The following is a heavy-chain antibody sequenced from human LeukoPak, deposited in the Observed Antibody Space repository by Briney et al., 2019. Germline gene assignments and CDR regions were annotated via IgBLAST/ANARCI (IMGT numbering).Heavy chain of an antibody. Sequence: SETLSLTCTVSGGSISSYYWSWIRQPPGKGLEWIGYIYYSGSTNYNPSLKSRVTISVDTSKNQFSLKLSSVTAADTAVYYCARSYDFWSGYYTSPYYYYGMDVWGQGTPVTVSS. D-gene: IGHD3-3*01. J-gene: IGHJ6*02. CDR2: IYYSGST. V-gene: IGHV4-59*01. CDR1: GGSISSYY. CDR3: ARSYDFWSGYYTSPYYYYGMDV.